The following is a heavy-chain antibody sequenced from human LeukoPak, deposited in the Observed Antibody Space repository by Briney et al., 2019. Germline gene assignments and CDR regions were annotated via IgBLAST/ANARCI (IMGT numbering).Heavy chain of an antibody. CDR3: AKAKGSGLKYYFDY. CDR2: IPASGGST. J-gene: IGHJ4*02. Sequence: GGSLRLSCAASGFTFSSNVMIWVRQAPGKGLEWVSSIPASGGSTYYADSVKGRFTISRDNSKNSLYLQMNSLRAEDTAVYYCAKAKGSGLKYYFDYWGQGTLVTVSS. V-gene: IGHV3-23*01. D-gene: IGHD6-19*01. CDR1: GFTFSSNV.